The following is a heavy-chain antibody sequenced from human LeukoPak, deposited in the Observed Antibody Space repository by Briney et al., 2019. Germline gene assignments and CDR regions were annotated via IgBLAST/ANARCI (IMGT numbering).Heavy chain of an antibody. D-gene: IGHD6-13*01. CDR2: ISGSGGST. CDR3: AKFSGAAVGSFYFQD. CDR1: GFTFSSYA. J-gene: IGHJ1*01. Sequence: GGSLRLSCAASGFTFSSYAMSWVRQAPGKGLEWVSAISGSGGSTYYADSVKGRFTISRDNSKNTLYLQMNSLRAEDTAVYYCAKFSGAAVGSFYFQDWGQGTLVTVSS. V-gene: IGHV3-23*01.